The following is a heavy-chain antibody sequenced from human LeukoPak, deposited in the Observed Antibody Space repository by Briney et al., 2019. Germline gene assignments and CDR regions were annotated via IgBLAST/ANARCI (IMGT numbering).Heavy chain of an antibody. D-gene: IGHD3-10*01. CDR2: IAWNSGKT. Sequence: GGSLGLSFAASGFTFDNYAMHWVRQAPGKGVEWVSGIAWNSGKTGLAHSVKGRFTISRDNAENSLYMQMNSLTPEDTAFYFCAKDMNSYGSGSSYNPWGPFDSWGQGTLVTVSS. J-gene: IGHJ4*02. CDR1: GFTFDNYA. CDR3: AKDMNSYGSGSSYNPWGPFDS. V-gene: IGHV3-9*01.